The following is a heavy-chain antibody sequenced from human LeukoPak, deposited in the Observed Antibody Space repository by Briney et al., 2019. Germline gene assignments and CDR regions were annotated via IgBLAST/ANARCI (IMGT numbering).Heavy chain of an antibody. J-gene: IGHJ4*02. D-gene: IGHD3-22*01. CDR2: IIPIFGTA. CDR3: ASGDSTYFDY. CDR1: GYTFTSYG. V-gene: IGHV1-69*13. Sequence: PVKVSCKASGYTFTSYGISWVRQAPGQGLEWMGGIIPIFGTANYAQKFQGRVTITADESTSTAYMELSSLRSEDTAVYYCASGDSTYFDYWGQGTLVTVSS.